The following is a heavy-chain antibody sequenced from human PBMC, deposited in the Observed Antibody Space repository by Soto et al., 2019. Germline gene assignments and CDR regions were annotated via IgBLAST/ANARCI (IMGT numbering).Heavy chain of an antibody. D-gene: IGHD1-1*01. CDR2: MNPNSGNT. V-gene: IGHV1-8*01. Sequence: ASVKVSCKASGYTFTSYDINWVRQATGQGLEWMGWMNPNSGNTGYAQKFQDRVTMTRDTSTTTFYMELSSLTSDDTAVYFCAKETGGFEFWGQGTLVTVSS. CDR3: AKETGGFEF. CDR1: GYTFTSYD. J-gene: IGHJ4*02.